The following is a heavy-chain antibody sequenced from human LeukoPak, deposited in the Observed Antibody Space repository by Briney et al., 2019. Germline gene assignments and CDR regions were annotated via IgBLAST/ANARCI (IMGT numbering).Heavy chain of an antibody. CDR2: INHSGST. J-gene: IGHJ4*02. CDR3: ARHDVVVVAALDY. D-gene: IGHD2-15*01. CDR1: GGSITNYY. Sequence: SETLSLTCTVSGGSITNYYWSWIRQPPGKGLEWIGEINHSGSTNYNPSLKSRVTISVDTSKNQFSLKLSSVTAADTAVYYCARHDVVVVAALDYWGQGTLVTVSS. V-gene: IGHV4-34*01.